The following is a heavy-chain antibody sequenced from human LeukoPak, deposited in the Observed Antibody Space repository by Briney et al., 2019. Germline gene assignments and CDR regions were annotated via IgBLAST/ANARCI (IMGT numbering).Heavy chain of an antibody. V-gene: IGHV3-21*01. CDR2: ISSSGSLI. J-gene: IGHJ2*01. CDR3: AKIGVSGQWYFDL. CDR1: ESTFSSFP. D-gene: IGHD5/OR15-5a*01. Sequence: GGSLSLSCTASESTFSSFPMNWVRQAPGRGLEWISSISSSGSLIYCADSLKGRFTVSRDNAKNSLYVQMNSLRAEDTALYYCAKIGVSGQWYFDLWGRGTLVTVSS.